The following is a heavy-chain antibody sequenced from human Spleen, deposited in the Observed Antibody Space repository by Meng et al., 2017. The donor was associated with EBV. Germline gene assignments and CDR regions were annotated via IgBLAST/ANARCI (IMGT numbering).Heavy chain of an antibody. Sequence: VKQQAPGPGHVTPSGPQTITCAVSGDYITSSNWWTWVRQSPGKGLDWIAEIYHSGSTNFNPSLKSRVTISVDKSKNKFSLKLNSVTAADTAIYYCARGGYRAYDPFDSWGQGTLVTVSS. J-gene: IGHJ4*02. CDR2: IYHSGST. CDR3: ARGGYRAYDPFDS. V-gene: IGHV4-4*02. D-gene: IGHD5-12*01. CDR1: GDYITSSNW.